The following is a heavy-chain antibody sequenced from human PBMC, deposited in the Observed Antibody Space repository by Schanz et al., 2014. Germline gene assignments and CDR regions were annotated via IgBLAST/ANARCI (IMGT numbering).Heavy chain of an antibody. J-gene: IGHJ4*02. CDR3: AKSQGSSFDC. V-gene: IGHV3-23*01. CDR2: FNDGGVNK. Sequence: EVHLLESGGGLVEPGGSLRLSCATSGFSLDIFAVSWVRQAPGKGLEWVSSFNDGGVNKYYADSVKGRFTISSDNSKSTLYLQMSSLRAEDTAVYYCAKSQGSSFDCWGQGTLVTVSS. CDR1: GFSLDIFA. D-gene: IGHD6-13*01.